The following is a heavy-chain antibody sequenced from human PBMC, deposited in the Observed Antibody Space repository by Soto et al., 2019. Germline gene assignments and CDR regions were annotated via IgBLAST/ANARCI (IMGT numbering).Heavy chain of an antibody. J-gene: IGHJ5*02. Sequence: SETLSLTCTVSGASITNPDHYWAWIRQHPGKGPEWIGYIYYSGNTYYNPSLKSRVSISIDTSKSQFSLELSSVTAADTAVYYCASVLVGGYCSSTSCPPGNWFDPWGQGTLVTVSS. CDR2: IYYSGNT. CDR1: GASITNPDHY. D-gene: IGHD2-2*01. V-gene: IGHV4-31*03. CDR3: ASVLVGGYCSSTSCPPGNWFDP.